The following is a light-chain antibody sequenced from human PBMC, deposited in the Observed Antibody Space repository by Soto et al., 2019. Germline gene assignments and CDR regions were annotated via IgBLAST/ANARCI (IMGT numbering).Light chain of an antibody. V-gene: IGLV2-14*01. Sequence: QSAPTQPASVSGSPGQSITISCTGTSSDVGGYIYVSWYQQHPGKAPKLMIYDVSNRPSGVSNRFSGSKSGNTASLTISGLQAEDEADYYCSSYTSSSTLLFGGGTKVTVL. CDR2: DVS. J-gene: IGLJ2*01. CDR1: SSDVGGYIY. CDR3: SSYTSSSTLL.